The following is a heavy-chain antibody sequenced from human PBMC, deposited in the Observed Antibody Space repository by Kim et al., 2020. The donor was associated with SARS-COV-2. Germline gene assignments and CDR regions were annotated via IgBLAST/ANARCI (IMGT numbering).Heavy chain of an antibody. V-gene: IGHV3-33*06. Sequence: SVKGRFTISRDNSKNTLYLQMNSLRAEDTAVYYCAKASRAIWFGEQPFDYWGQGTLVTVSS. CDR3: AKASRAIWFGEQPFDY. D-gene: IGHD3-10*01. J-gene: IGHJ4*02.